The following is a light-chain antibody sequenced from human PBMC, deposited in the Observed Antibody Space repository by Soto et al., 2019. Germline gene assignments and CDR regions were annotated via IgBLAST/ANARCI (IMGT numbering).Light chain of an antibody. CDR1: QSVSSSQ. CDR3: QQFGSSPEYT. J-gene: IGKJ2*01. Sequence: EIVLTQSPGTLSLSPGERATLSCRASQSVSSSQLAWYQQKPGQAPRLLIYGASTTATGIPDRCSGGGSGTDFTLTISRLEPEDFAVYYCQQFGSSPEYTFGQGTKLEVK. CDR2: GAS. V-gene: IGKV3-20*01.